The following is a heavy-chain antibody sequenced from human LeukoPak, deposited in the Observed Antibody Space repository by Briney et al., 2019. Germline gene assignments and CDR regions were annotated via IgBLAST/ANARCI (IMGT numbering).Heavy chain of an antibody. CDR2: IKHDGSEE. J-gene: IGHJ6*04. V-gene: IGHV3-7*01. CDR3: ARDKPSGYQPRGVMDV. Sequence: GGSLRLSCAASGFTFSSYWMSWVRQAPGKGLEWVANIKHDGSEEYYVDSVKGRFTISRDNANSSLYLQMNSLRAEDTAVYYCARDKPSGYQPRGVMDVWGKGTTVTVSS. CDR1: GFTFSSYW. D-gene: IGHD5-12*01.